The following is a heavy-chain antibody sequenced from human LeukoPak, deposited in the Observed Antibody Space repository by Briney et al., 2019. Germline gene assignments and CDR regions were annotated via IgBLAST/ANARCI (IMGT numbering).Heavy chain of an antibody. V-gene: IGHV1-2*02. CDR2: INPNSGAP. J-gene: IGHJ3*02. CDR1: GYTFNVYY. CDR3: ARSRTEGSLNPHDAFDI. Sequence: ASVKVSCKPSGYTFNVYYMHWVRQAPGQGLEWMGWINPNSGAPSYAQKFQGRVTMTRDTSIGTAYMELSRLRSDETAVYYCARSRTEGSLNPHDAFDIWGQGTMVPVSS. D-gene: IGHD2-15*01.